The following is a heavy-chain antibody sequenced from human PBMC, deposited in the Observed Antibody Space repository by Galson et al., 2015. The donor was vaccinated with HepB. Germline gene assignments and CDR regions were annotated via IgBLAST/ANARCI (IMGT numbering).Heavy chain of an antibody. CDR2: ISSIRSTI. CDR3: ARDLLRTGVVTSKAGAFGI. J-gene: IGHJ3*02. V-gene: IGHV3-48*02. Sequence: SLRLSCAVSGFTFSSYTMHWVRQAPGKGLEWVSHISSIRSTIYYADSVKGRFTISRDNAKNSLYLQMNSLRDEDTAVYYCARDLLRTGVVTSKAGAFGIWGQVTLGTVSS. CDR1: GFTFSSYT. D-gene: IGHD2-21*02.